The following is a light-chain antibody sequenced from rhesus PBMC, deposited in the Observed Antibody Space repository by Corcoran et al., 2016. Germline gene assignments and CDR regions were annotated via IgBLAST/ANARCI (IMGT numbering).Light chain of an antibody. Sequence: EIVLTQSPATLSLSPGERATLSCRASQSVSNTLAWYQQRPEQAPRLLIYGVSNRVTGIPDRFSGSGSGTDFTLTISSLEPEDFAVYFCQQYSDWPLTFGGGTKVEIK. J-gene: IGKJ4*01. CDR1: QSVSNT. CDR2: GVS. CDR3: QQYSDWPLT. V-gene: IGKV3-42*03.